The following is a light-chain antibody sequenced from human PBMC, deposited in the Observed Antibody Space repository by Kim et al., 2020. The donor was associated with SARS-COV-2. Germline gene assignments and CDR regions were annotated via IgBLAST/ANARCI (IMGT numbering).Light chain of an antibody. Sequence: SLSPGGRDTPSCRASVSANSYLASDQQKPGQAPRLLIYDASNRGTGMPARVSGSGSGTDFTLTISSLAPEELANYYCQQRSNWGTFGGGTKVDIK. J-gene: IGKJ4*01. CDR2: DAS. V-gene: IGKV3-11*01. CDR3: QQRSNWGT. CDR1: VSANSY.